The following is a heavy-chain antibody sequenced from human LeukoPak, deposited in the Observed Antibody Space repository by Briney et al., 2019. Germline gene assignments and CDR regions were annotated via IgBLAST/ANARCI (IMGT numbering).Heavy chain of an antibody. D-gene: IGHD4-11*01. CDR3: ARGPSPYSNFDY. V-gene: IGHV3-21*01. J-gene: IGHJ4*02. Sequence: AGGSLRLSCAASGFTFSSYSMNWVRQAPGKGLEWVSSISSSSSYIYYADSVKGRFTISRDNAKNSLYLQMNSLRAEDTAVYYCARGPSPYSNFDYWGQGTLVTVSS. CDR2: ISSSSSYI. CDR1: GFTFSSYS.